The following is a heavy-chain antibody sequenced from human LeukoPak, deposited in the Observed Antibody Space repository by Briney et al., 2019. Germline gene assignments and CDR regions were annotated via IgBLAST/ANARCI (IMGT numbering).Heavy chain of an antibody. CDR3: ARRRQGRVTTLDYFDY. J-gene: IGHJ4*02. D-gene: IGHD4-17*01. V-gene: IGHV1-69*04. Sequence: ASVKVSCKASGGTFSSYAISWVRQAPGQGLEWMGRIIPILGIANYAQKFQGRVTITADKSTSTAYMELSSLRSEDTAVYYCARRRQGRVTTLDYFDYWGQGTLVTVSS. CDR2: IIPILGIA. CDR1: GGTFSSYA.